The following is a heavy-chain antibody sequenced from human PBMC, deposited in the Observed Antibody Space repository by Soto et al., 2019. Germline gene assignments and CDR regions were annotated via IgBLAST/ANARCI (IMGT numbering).Heavy chain of an antibody. J-gene: IGHJ6*02. D-gene: IGHD2-2*01. CDR1: GFTFSSYA. Sequence: EVQLLESGGGLVQPGGSLRLSCAASGFTFSSYAMSWVRQAPGKGLEWVSAISGSGGSTYYADSVKGRFTISRDNSKNTRYLQMNSLRAEDTAVYYCAGRYCSSTSCSTYYGMAVWGQGTTVTVSS. CDR3: AGRYCSSTSCSTYYGMAV. CDR2: ISGSGGST. V-gene: IGHV3-23*01.